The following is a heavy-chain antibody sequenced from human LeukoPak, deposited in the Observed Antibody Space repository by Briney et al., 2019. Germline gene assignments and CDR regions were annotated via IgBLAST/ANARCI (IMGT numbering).Heavy chain of an antibody. D-gene: IGHD1-26*01. J-gene: IGHJ4*02. Sequence: GGSLRLSCAASGFSFTTYWMSWVRQAPGKGLEWVANIKQDGSEKYYVDSVKGRFTISRDNAKNSLYLQMNSLRPDDTAVYYCAKGLRNGRELLPYYFDYWGQGTLVTVSS. V-gene: IGHV3-7*01. CDR1: GFSFTTYW. CDR3: AKGLRNGRELLPYYFDY. CDR2: IKQDGSEK.